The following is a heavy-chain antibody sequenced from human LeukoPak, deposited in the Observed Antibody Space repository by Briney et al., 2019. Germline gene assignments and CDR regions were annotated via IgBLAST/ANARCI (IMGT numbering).Heavy chain of an antibody. V-gene: IGHV3-9*01. Sequence: GGSLRLSCAASGFTFDDYAMHWVRQAPGKGLEWVSGISWNSGGIGYADSVKGRFTISRDNAKNSLYLQMNSLRAEDTALYYCAKDIGYYYDSSGYSSLGAFDIWGQGTMVTVSS. CDR2: ISWNSGGI. D-gene: IGHD3-22*01. CDR1: GFTFDDYA. CDR3: AKDIGYYYDSSGYSSLGAFDI. J-gene: IGHJ3*02.